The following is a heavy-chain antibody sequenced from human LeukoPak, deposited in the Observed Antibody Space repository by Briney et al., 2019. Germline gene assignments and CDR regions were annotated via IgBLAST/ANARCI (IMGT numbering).Heavy chain of an antibody. D-gene: IGHD3-9*01. V-gene: IGHV1-3*01. J-gene: IGHJ5*02. Sequence: ASVKVSCKASGYTFTSYAMHWVRQAPGQRLEWMGWINAGNGNTKYSQKFQGRVTITRDTSASTAYMELSSLRSEDTAVYYCARDSYQLRYFDWLLYFNWFAPWGQGPLVTVSS. CDR2: INAGNGNT. CDR3: ARDSYQLRYFDWLLYFNWFAP. CDR1: GYTFTSYA.